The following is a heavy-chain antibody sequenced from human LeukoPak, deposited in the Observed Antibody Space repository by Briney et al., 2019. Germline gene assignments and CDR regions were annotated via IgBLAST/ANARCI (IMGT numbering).Heavy chain of an antibody. CDR3: ARERRHYGYVWGSYSAFDR. J-gene: IGHJ5*02. CDR1: GGSFSGYY. Sequence: PSETLSLTCAVYGGSFSGYYWSWIRQPPGKGLEWFGEINHSGSTNYNPSLKSRVTISVDTSKNQFSLKLSSVTAADTAVYYCARERRHYGYVWGSYSAFDRWGKGTLVTVSS. V-gene: IGHV4-34*01. CDR2: INHSGST. D-gene: IGHD3-16*01.